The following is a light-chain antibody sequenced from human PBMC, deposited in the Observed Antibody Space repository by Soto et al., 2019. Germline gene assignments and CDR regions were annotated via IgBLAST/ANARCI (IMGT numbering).Light chain of an antibody. CDR2: RND. V-gene: IGLV1-47*01. CDR3: AAWDDSLSGRV. CDR1: TSNIGPNY. J-gene: IGLJ1*01. Sequence: QSVLTQPPSASGTPGQMVTISCSGSTSNIGPNYVYWYQQLPGTAPKLLIYRNDQRPSGVPDRFSGSKSGTSASLAISGLRSEDEADYYCAAWDDSLSGRVFGTGTKVTVL.